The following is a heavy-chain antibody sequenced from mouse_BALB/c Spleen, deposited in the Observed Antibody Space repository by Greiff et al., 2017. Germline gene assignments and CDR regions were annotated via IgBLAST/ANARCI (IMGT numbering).Heavy chain of an antibody. V-gene: IGHV2-9*02. CDR2: IWAGGST. CDR1: GFSLTSYG. J-gene: IGHJ3*01. CDR3: ARGGRYSAWFAY. D-gene: IGHD1-1*02. Sequence: QVQLKESGPGLVAPSQSLSITCTVSGFSLTSYGVHLVRQPPGKGLEWLGVIWAGGSTNYNSALMSRLSISKDNSKSQVFLKMNSLQTDDTAMYYCARGGRYSAWFAYWGQGTLVTVSA.